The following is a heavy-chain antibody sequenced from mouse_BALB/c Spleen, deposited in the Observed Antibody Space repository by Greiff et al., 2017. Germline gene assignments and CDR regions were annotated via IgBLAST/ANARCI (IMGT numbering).Heavy chain of an antibody. CDR1: GYTFTSYN. CDR3: AREGLRRAMDY. CDR2: IYPGNGDT. Sequence: QVQLQQPGAELVKPGASVKMSCKASGYTFTSYNMHWVKQTPGQGLEWIGAIYPGNGDTSYNQKFKGKATLTADKSSSTAYMQLSSLTSEDSAVYYCAREGLRRAMDYWGQGTSVTVSA. D-gene: IGHD2-2*01. V-gene: IGHV1-12*01. J-gene: IGHJ4*01.